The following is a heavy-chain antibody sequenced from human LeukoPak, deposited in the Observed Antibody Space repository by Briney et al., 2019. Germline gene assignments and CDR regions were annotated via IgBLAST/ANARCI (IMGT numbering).Heavy chain of an antibody. CDR3: AREARGSWGAFDI. Sequence: PGGSLRLSCAASGFILSDYYMSWIRQAPGKGLEWVAYISTNDRTTYYADSVKGRFTISRDNAKNSLYLHMNSLRAEDTAVYYCAREARGSWGAFDIWGQGTMVTVSS. V-gene: IGHV3-11*04. J-gene: IGHJ3*02. D-gene: IGHD1-26*01. CDR2: ISTNDRTT. CDR1: GFILSDYY.